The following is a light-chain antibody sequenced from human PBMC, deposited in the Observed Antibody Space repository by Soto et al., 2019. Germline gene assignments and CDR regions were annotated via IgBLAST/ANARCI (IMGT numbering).Light chain of an antibody. V-gene: IGKV1-39*01. CDR1: HSIGSY. Sequence: EIQMTLTPCCRCASVGDRVTITCRASHSIGSYLNWYQQIPGKAPQLLIYAASSLQSGVPSRFSGSGSGTDFTLTICSLQPEYFETFYSHQRYSTAWSFAEGTMA. CDR2: AAS. CDR3: HQRYSTAWS. J-gene: IGKJ1*01.